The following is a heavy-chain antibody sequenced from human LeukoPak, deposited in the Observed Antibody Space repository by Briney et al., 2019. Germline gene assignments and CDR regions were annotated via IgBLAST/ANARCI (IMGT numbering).Heavy chain of an antibody. Sequence: PPGGSLRLSCAASGFTFSSHWMHWVRQGPGKGLVWVSRIISDGSTTTYADSVKGRFTISRDNAKNTLYLQMNSLRAEDTAVYYCARGPDYYYGMDVWGQGTTVTVSS. CDR2: IISDGSTT. CDR1: GFTFSSHW. J-gene: IGHJ6*01. CDR3: ARGPDYYYGMDV. V-gene: IGHV3-74*03.